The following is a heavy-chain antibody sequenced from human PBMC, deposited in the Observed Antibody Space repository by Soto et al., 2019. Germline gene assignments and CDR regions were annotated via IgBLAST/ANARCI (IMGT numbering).Heavy chain of an antibody. CDR1: GFTFGSSG. V-gene: IGHV3-33*01. CDR2: IWFDGSLQ. CDR3: ARGVYRNHNTMDV. J-gene: IGHJ6*02. D-gene: IGHD6-6*01. Sequence: GGSLRLSCAASGFTFGSSGMHWVRQAPGKGLEWVAVIWFDGSLQYYADSVKGRFTISRDNSKNTVYLQMNSLQVEDTAVYSCARGVYRNHNTMDVWGQGTTVTVSS.